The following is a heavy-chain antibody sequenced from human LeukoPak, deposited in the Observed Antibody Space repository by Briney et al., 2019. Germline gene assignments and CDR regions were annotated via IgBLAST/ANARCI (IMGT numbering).Heavy chain of an antibody. J-gene: IGHJ6*02. CDR2: IWYDGSNK. V-gene: IGHV3-33*01. Sequence: GGSLRLSCAASGFTFSSYGMHWVRQAPGKELEWVAVIWYDGSNKYYADSVKGRFIISRDNSKSTLFLQMNSLRAEDTAVYYCARDIVVAAATPGFYYYGMDVWGQGTTVTVSS. CDR1: GFTFSSYG. D-gene: IGHD2-15*01. CDR3: ARDIVVAAATPGFYYYGMDV.